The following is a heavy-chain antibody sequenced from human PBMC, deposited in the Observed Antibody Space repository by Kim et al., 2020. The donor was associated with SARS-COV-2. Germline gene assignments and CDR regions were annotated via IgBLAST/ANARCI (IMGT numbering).Heavy chain of an antibody. J-gene: IGHJ3*02. D-gene: IGHD3-9*01. Sequence: GGSLRLSCAASGFTFSSYGMHWVRQAPGKGLEWVAVIWYDGSNKYYADSVKGRFTISRDNSKNTLYLQMNSLRAEDTAVYYCARVHLRYFDWLLNGGAFVTWGQGTMVPVSS. CDR3: ARVHLRYFDWLLNGGAFVT. V-gene: IGHV3-33*01. CDR2: IWYDGSNK. CDR1: GFTFSSYG.